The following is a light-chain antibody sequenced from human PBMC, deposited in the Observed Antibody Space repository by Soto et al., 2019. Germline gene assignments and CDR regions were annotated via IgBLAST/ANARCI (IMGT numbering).Light chain of an antibody. Sequence: QAVVTQPPSVSAAPGQTVIISCSGSSSNIENNFVSWYQQLPGTAPKLLIFDNDKRPSGIPDRFSGSKSGTSATLGITGLQTGDEADYYCVAWDTSLTTTVLFGGGTKLTVL. CDR2: DND. CDR3: VAWDTSLTTTVL. CDR1: SSNIENNF. J-gene: IGLJ2*01. V-gene: IGLV1-51*01.